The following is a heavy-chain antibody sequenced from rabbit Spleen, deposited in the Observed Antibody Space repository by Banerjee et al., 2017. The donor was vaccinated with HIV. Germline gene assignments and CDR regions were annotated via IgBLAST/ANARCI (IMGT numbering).Heavy chain of an antibody. CDR1: GFTISSSYW. Sequence: QEQLVESGGGLVQPEGSLTLTCTASGFTISSSYWMCWVRQASGKGLEWIGCIYTDDDLITYYASWVNGRFTISKTSSTTMTLQMTSLTAADTATYFCARIWGLWGQGTLVTVS. D-gene: IGHD5-1*01. J-gene: IGHJ4*01. V-gene: IGHV1S45*01. CDR2: IYTDDDLIT. CDR3: ARIWGL.